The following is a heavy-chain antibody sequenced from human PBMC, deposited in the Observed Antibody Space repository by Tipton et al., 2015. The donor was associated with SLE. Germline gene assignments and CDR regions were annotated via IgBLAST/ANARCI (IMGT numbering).Heavy chain of an antibody. CDR1: GGSISSYY. CDR2: IYYSGST. D-gene: IGHD3-22*01. Sequence: TLSLTCTVSGGSISSYYWSWIRQPPGKGLEWIGYIYYSGSTNYNPSLKSRVTISVDTSKNQFPLKLSSVTAADTAVYYCARRLGSSGFDYWGQGTLVTVSS. V-gene: IGHV4-59*08. J-gene: IGHJ4*02. CDR3: ARRLGSSGFDY.